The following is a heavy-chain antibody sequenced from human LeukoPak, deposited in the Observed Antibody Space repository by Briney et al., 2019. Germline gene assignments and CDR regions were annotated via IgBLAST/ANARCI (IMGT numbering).Heavy chain of an antibody. CDR1: GGSIRSGDYY. V-gene: IGHV4-30-4*01. D-gene: IGHD3-10*01. Sequence: ESSETLSLTCTVSGGSIRSGDYYWSWIRQPPGKGLEWIGYIYYSGSTYYNPSLKSRFTISVDTSKNQFSLKLSSVTAADTAVYYCARALYGSVTLDYWGQGTLVTVSS. CDR3: ARALYGSVTLDY. CDR2: IYYSGST. J-gene: IGHJ4*02.